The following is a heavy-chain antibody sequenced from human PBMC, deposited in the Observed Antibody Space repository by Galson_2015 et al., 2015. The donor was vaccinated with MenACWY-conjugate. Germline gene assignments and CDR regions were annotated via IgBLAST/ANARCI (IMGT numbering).Heavy chain of an antibody. Sequence: SLRLSCAVSGFTFRNYWMTWVRQAPGKGLEWVASIKKDGSEKHYVDSVKGRFTISRDNTKNSTYLEMNSLRAEDTAVYYCARGHYGMDVWGQGTTVTASS. CDR1: GFTFRNYW. J-gene: IGHJ6*02. CDR2: IKKDGSEK. V-gene: IGHV3-7*03. CDR3: ARGHYGMDV.